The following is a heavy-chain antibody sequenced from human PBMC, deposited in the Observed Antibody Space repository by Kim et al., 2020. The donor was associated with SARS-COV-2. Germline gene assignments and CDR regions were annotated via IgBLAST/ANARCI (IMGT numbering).Heavy chain of an antibody. CDR1: GGTFSSYA. D-gene: IGHD2-15*01. V-gene: IGHV1-69*13. J-gene: IGHJ4*02. Sequence: SVKVSCKASGGTFSSYAISWVRQAPGQGLEWMGGIIPIFGTANYAQKFQGRVTITADESTSTAYMELSSLRSEDTAVYYCAREGLYCSGGSCSTDYWGQGTLVTVSS. CDR2: IIPIFGTA. CDR3: AREGLYCSGGSCSTDY.